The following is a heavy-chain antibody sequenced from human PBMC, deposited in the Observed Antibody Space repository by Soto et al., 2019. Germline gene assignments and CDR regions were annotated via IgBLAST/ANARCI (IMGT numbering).Heavy chain of an antibody. CDR3: AADARITFGGVIVTPYYYMDV. J-gene: IGHJ6*03. D-gene: IGHD3-16*02. Sequence: AVKVSCKASGFTFTSSAMQWVRQARGQRLEWIGWIVVGSGNTNYAQKFQERVTITRDMSTSTAYMELSSLRSEDTAVYYFAADARITFGGVIVTPYYYMDVWGKGTTVTVSS. CDR2: IVVGSGNT. CDR1: GFTFTSSA. V-gene: IGHV1-58*02.